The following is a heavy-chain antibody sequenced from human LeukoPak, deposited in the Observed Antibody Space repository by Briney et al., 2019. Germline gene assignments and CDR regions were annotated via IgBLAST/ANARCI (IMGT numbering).Heavy chain of an antibody. CDR1: GFTFSSYW. CDR2: IDSDGSGT. J-gene: IGHJ5*02. CDR3: ARDSPRTGP. Sequence: GGSLRLSCAASGFTFSSYWMHWVRQVPGKGLVWVSHIDSDGSGTTYADSVKGRFTISRDNARNTLYLQMNSLRDEDTAVYYCARDSPRTGPWGQGTLVTVSS. V-gene: IGHV3-74*01. D-gene: IGHD1-1*01.